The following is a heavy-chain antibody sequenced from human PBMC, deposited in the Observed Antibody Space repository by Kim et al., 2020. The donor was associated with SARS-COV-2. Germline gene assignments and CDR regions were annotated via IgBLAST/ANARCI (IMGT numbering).Heavy chain of an antibody. CDR3: ARGSSSWDRYYGMDV. Sequence: SVKGRITNSRDNGKNSLYLQMNSRRAEDTAVYYCARGSSSWDRYYGMDVWGQGTTVTVSS. J-gene: IGHJ6*02. V-gene: IGHV3-11*05. D-gene: IGHD6-13*01.